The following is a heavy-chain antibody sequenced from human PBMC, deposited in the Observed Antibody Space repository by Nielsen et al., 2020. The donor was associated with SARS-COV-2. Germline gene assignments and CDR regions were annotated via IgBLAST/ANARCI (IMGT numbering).Heavy chain of an antibody. Sequence: GGSLRLSCAASGVTFSSYAMSWVRQAPGKGLEWVSAISGSGGSTYYADSVKGRFTISRDNSKNTLSLQMNSLRAEDTAVYYCAHSMVRVNDALDIWGQGTMVTVSS. D-gene: IGHD3-10*01. J-gene: IGHJ3*02. CDR2: ISGSGGST. V-gene: IGHV3-23*01. CDR3: AHSMVRVNDALDI. CDR1: GVTFSSYA.